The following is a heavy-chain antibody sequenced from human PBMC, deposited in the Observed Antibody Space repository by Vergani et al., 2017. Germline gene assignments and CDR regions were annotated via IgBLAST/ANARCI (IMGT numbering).Heavy chain of an antibody. CDR1: GYTFTSYY. CDR2: INPSGGRT. Sequence: QVQLVQFGAEVKKPGASVKVSCKAFGYTFTSYYMHWVRQAPGQVVEWMGIINPSGGRTSNAQKFQGRVTMTRETSTSTFYMELSILRSEDPTVYYCAREGEVRFLGWLSHHYDYYYDMDVWGKGP. CDR3: AREGEVRFLGWLSHHYDYYYDMDV. V-gene: IGHV1-46*03. D-gene: IGHD3-3*01. J-gene: IGHJ6*03.